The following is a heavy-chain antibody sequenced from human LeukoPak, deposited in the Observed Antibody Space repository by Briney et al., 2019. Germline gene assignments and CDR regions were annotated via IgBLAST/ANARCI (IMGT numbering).Heavy chain of an antibody. Sequence: SETLSLTCAVYGGSFSGYYWSWIRQPPGKGLEWIGSIYYSGSTYYNPSLKSRVTISVDTSKNQFSLKLSSVTAADTAVYYCAREVRPWGQGTLVTVSS. CDR2: IYYSGST. CDR1: GGSFSGYY. J-gene: IGHJ5*02. V-gene: IGHV4-34*01. CDR3: AREVRP.